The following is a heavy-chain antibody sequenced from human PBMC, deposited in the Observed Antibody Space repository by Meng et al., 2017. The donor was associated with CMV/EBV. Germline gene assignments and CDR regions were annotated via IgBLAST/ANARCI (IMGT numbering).Heavy chain of an antibody. CDR1: GFTFSSYG. V-gene: IGHV3-30*02. J-gene: IGHJ6*02. Sequence: GESLKISCAASGFTFSSYGMHWVRQAPGKGLEWVAFIRYDGSNKYYADSVKGRFTISRDSSKNTLYLQMNSLRAEYTTMYYCAKEGWDVVVPAAILYYYYGMDVWGQGTTVTVSS. CDR2: IRYDGSNK. D-gene: IGHD2-2*01. CDR3: AKEGWDVVVPAAILYYYYGMDV.